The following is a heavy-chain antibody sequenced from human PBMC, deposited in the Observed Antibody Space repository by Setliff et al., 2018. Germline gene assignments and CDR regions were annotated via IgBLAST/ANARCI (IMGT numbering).Heavy chain of an antibody. V-gene: IGHV3-15*05. CDR3: VKALSRSGYSLWYFQN. CDR2: IKSNTDGGTT. CDR1: GFTLTNAW. J-gene: IGHJ1*01. Sequence: LRLSCTASGFTLTNAWINWVRQAPGKGLEWVGRIKSNTDGGTTDYAAPVKGRFIISRDNAKNSLYLQMNSLRPEDTALYYCVKALSRSGYSLWYFQNWGQGTLVTVSS. D-gene: IGHD3-3*01.